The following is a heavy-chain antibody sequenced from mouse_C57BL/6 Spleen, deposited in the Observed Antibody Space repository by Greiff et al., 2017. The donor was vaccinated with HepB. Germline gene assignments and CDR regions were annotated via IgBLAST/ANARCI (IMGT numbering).Heavy chain of an antibody. CDR3: ARTYGSSQYYFDY. CDR2: ISSGSSTI. D-gene: IGHD1-1*01. V-gene: IGHV5-17*01. Sequence: EVHLVESGGGLVKPGGSLKLSCAASGFTFSDYGIHWVRQAPEKGLEWVAYISSGSSTIYYADTVKGRFTISRDNAKNTLFLQMTSLRSEDTAMYYCARTYGSSQYYFDYWGQGTTLTVSS. CDR1: GFTFSDYG. J-gene: IGHJ2*01.